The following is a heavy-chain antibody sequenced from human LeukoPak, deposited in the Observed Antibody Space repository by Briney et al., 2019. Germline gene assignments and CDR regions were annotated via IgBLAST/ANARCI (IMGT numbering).Heavy chain of an antibody. Sequence: GGSLRLSCAASGFTSSSYAMHWVRQAPGKGLEWVAVISYDGSNKYYADSVKGRFTISRDNSKNTLYLQMNSLRAEDTAVYYCARDRSSWYLHFDYWGQGTLVTVSS. J-gene: IGHJ4*02. V-gene: IGHV3-30-3*01. CDR3: ARDRSSWYLHFDY. CDR2: ISYDGSNK. CDR1: GFTSSSYA. D-gene: IGHD6-13*01.